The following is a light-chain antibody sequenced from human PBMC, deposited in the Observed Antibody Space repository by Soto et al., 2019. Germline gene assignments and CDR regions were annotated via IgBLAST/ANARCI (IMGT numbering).Light chain of an antibody. CDR2: DAS. V-gene: IGKV3-11*01. J-gene: IGKJ4*01. Sequence: EIVLTQSPGTLSLSPGERATLSCRASQSVSSYLAWYQQKPGQAPRLLIYDASNRATGIPARFSGSGSGTDFTLTISSLEPEDVAIYYCQQRSNWPPVTFGGGTKVEIK. CDR1: QSVSSY. CDR3: QQRSNWPPVT.